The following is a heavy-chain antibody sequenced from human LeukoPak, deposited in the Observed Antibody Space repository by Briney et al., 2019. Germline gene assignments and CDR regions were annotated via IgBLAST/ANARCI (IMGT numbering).Heavy chain of an antibody. Sequence: SETLSLTCTVSGDSISSDYWSWIRQPPGKGLEWIGYISYSGSTNYNPSLKSRVTMSLDTSENQFSLKLSSVTAADTAVYYCAGTYYYDSSGYYYPGGYWGQGTLVTVSS. V-gene: IGHV4-59*01. D-gene: IGHD3-22*01. CDR2: ISYSGST. J-gene: IGHJ4*02. CDR1: GDSISSDY. CDR3: AGTYYYDSSGYYYPGGY.